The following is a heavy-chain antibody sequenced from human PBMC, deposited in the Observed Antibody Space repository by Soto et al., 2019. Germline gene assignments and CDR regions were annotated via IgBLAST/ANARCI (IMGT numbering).Heavy chain of an antibody. CDR2: IFHNGNT. V-gene: IGHV4-4*02. CDR3: ARRTGGFDV. D-gene: IGHD2-8*02. CDR1: SGSIRSSNW. J-gene: IGHJ3*01. Sequence: SETLSLTCAVSSGSIRSSNWWSWVRQSPGKGLEWIGEIFHNGNTYYNPSLNSRVTISVDTSKNQFSLNLRSVTAADTAVYYCARRTGGFDVWGQGTMVTVSS.